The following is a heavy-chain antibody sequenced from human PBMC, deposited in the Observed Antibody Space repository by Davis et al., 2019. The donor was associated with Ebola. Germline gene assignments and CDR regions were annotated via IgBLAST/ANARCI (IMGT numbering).Heavy chain of an antibody. CDR1: GFTFSSYS. Sequence: GESLKISCAASGFTFSSYSMNWVRQAPGKGLEWVSYISSSSSTIYYADSVKGRFTISRDNAKNSLYLQMNSLRDEDTAVYYCARAGIVVVPAAIVSAYYYYGMDVWGQGTTVTVSS. CDR2: ISSSSSTI. J-gene: IGHJ6*02. D-gene: IGHD2-2*01. CDR3: ARAGIVVVPAAIVSAYYYYGMDV. V-gene: IGHV3-48*02.